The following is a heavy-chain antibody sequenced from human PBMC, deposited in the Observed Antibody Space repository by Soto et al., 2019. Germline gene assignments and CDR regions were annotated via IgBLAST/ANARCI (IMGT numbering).Heavy chain of an antibody. V-gene: IGHV1-18*01. CDR2: ISAYNGNT. Sequence: ASVKVSCKASGYTFTSYGISWVRQAPGQGLEWMGWISAYNGNTKYAQKLQGRVTMTTDTSTSTAYMELSSLRSEDTAVYYCARVTDYYDSSGYYNFDYWGQGTLVTVSS. J-gene: IGHJ4*02. CDR3: ARVTDYYDSSGYYNFDY. D-gene: IGHD3-22*01. CDR1: GYTFTSYG.